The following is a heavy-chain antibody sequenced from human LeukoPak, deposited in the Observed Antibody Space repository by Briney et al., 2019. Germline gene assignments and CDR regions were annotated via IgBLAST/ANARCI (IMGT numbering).Heavy chain of an antibody. CDR3: AKVSYGSGGNI. Sequence: GGSLRLSCAASGFTFSSYGMSWVRQAPGKGLEWVSAISGSGGSTYYADSVKGRFTISRDNSKNTLYLQMNSLRAEDTAVYYCAKVSYGSGGNIWGQGTMVTVSS. V-gene: IGHV3-23*01. CDR1: GFTFSSYG. D-gene: IGHD3-10*01. CDR2: ISGSGGST. J-gene: IGHJ3*02.